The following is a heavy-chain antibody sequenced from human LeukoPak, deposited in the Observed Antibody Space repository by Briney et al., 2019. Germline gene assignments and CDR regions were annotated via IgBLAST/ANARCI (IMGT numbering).Heavy chain of an antibody. CDR3: ARDSGVGVYFDY. D-gene: IGHD2-8*01. Sequence: SETLSLTCTVYGGSISSYYWSWIRQPPGKGLEWIGYIYYSGSTNYNPSLKSRVTISVDTSKNQFSLKLSSVTAADTAVYYCARDSGVGVYFDYWGQGTLVTVSS. J-gene: IGHJ4*02. CDR1: GGSISSYY. V-gene: IGHV4-59*01. CDR2: IYYSGST.